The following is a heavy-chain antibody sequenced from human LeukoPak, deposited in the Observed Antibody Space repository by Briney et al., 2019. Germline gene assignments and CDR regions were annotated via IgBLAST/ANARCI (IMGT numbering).Heavy chain of an antibody. V-gene: IGHV1-2*02. Sequence: ASVKVSCKASGYTFTGYYMHWVRRAPGQGLEWMGWINPNSGGTNYAQKFQGRVTMTRDTSISTAYMELSRLRSDDTAVYYCAREKRGYDYVWGSYRYTCWFDPWGQGTLVTVSS. CDR3: AREKRGYDYVWGSYRYTCWFDP. D-gene: IGHD3-16*02. CDR1: GYTFTGYY. J-gene: IGHJ5*02. CDR2: INPNSGGT.